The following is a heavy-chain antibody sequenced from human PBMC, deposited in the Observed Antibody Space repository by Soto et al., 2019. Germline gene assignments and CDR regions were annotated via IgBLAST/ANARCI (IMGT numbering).Heavy chain of an antibody. D-gene: IGHD1-1*01. CDR1: GFTFSSYG. J-gene: IGHJ4*02. CDR3: ARGNAYNSFDY. CDR2: IWYDGSNK. Sequence: GSLRLSCAASGFTFSSYGMHWVRQAPGKGLEWVAIIWYDGSNKYYADSVKGRFTISRDNSKNTLYLQMNSLRAEDTAVYYCARGNAYNSFDYWGQGTLVTVSS. V-gene: IGHV3-33*01.